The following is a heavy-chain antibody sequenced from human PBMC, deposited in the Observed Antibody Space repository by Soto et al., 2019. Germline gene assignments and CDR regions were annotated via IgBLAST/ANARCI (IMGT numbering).Heavy chain of an antibody. V-gene: IGHV1-69*01. D-gene: IGHD2-2*01. J-gene: IGHJ6*02. CDR1: GGTFSSYA. CDR3: ATKYCSSTSCFPYYYYGMDV. CDR2: IIPIFGTA. Sequence: QVQLVQSGAEVKKPGSSVKVSCKASGGTFSSYAISWVRQAPGQGLEWMGGIIPIFGTANYAQKFQGRVTIPADESTSTAYMELSSLRSEDTAVYYCATKYCSSTSCFPYYYYGMDVWGQGTTVTVSS.